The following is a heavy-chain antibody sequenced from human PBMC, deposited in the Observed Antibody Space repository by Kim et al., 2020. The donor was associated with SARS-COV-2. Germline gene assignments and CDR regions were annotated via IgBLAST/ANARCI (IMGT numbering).Heavy chain of an antibody. CDR1: GFTFSSYA. CDR2: ISGSGGST. D-gene: IGHD3-3*01. V-gene: IGHV3-23*01. Sequence: GGSLRLSCAASGFTFSSYAMSWVRQAPGKGLEWVSAISGSGGSTYYADSVKGRFTISRDNSKNTLYLQMNSLRAEDTAVYYCAKGGILDDYYYGMDVWGQGTTVTVSS. CDR3: AKGGILDDYYYGMDV. J-gene: IGHJ6*02.